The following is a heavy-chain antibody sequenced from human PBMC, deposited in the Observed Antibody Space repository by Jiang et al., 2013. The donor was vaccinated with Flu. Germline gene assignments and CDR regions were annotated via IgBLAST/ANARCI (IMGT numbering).Heavy chain of an antibody. CDR2: INPSGGST. CDR1: GNTFTGSY. CDR3: ARESGGSIVSGMDV. D-gene: IGHD5/OR15-5a*01. Sequence: GAEVKKPGASVKVSCKASGNTFTGSYMHWVRQGPGQGLEWMGIINPSGGSTSYAQKFQGRVTMTRDTSTSTVYMELSSLRSEDTAVYYCARESGGSIVSGMDVWGQGTTVTVSS. J-gene: IGHJ6*02. V-gene: IGHV1-46*01.